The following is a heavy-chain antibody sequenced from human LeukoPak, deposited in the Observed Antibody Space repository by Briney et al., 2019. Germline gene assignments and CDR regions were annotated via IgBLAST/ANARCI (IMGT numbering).Heavy chain of an antibody. D-gene: IGHD2-15*01. Sequence: GESLKISCKGSGYSFTSYWIGWVRQMPGKGLEWMGIIYPGDSDTRYSPSFQGQVTISADKSISTAYLQCSSLKASDTAMYYCARHGTQYCSGGSCYSEAYYYYGMDVWGQGTTVTVSS. J-gene: IGHJ6*02. CDR3: ARHGTQYCSGGSCYSEAYYYYGMDV. CDR1: GYSFTSYW. V-gene: IGHV5-51*01. CDR2: IYPGDSDT.